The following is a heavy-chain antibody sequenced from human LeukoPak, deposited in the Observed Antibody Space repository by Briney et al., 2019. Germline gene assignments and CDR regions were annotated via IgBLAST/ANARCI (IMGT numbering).Heavy chain of an antibody. CDR2: INPNSGGT. CDR1: GYTFTGYY. CDR3: ARDLNQFYGSGSSHAFDI. J-gene: IGHJ3*02. Sequence: ASVKVSCKASGYTFTGYYMHWVRQAPGQGLEWMGWINPNSGGTNYAQKFQGWVTMTRDTSISTAYMELSRLRSDDTAVYYCARDLNQFYGSGSSHAFDIWGQGTMVTVSS. D-gene: IGHD3-10*01. V-gene: IGHV1-2*04.